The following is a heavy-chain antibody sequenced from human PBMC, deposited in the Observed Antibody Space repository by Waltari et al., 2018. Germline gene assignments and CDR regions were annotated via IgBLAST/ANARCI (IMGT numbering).Heavy chain of an antibody. V-gene: IGHV3-23*01. CDR2: ISGSDAST. CDR1: GFNFRTYA. CDR3: ATEGASRGFYPADAFHM. Sequence: EVQLLESGGGLVQPGGSLRLSCAASGFNFRTYAITWVRQAPDKGLEWVSGISGSDASTFYADSVRGRFTVSRDKSEDTLYLQMNSLRAEDTAVYYCATEGASRGFYPADAFHMWGQGTLVTVSS. D-gene: IGHD3-22*01. J-gene: IGHJ3*02.